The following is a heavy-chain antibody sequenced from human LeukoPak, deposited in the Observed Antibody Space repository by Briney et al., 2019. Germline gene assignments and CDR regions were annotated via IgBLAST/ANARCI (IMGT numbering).Heavy chain of an antibody. J-gene: IGHJ5*02. Sequence: ASVKVSCKASGYTFTSYYMHWVRQAPGQGLEWMGIIDPSGGSSSYAHKFKGRVTMTRDTPTRTVYMELSSLRSEDTAVYYCARAVRQLVAWGQGTLVTVSS. CDR1: GYTFTSYY. V-gene: IGHV1-46*01. CDR3: ARAVRQLVA. D-gene: IGHD6-6*01. CDR2: IDPSGGSS.